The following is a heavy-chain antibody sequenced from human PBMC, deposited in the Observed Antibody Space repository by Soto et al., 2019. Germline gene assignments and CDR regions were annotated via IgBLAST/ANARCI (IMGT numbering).Heavy chain of an antibody. V-gene: IGHV3-53*01. CDR1: GFTVSSSNY. D-gene: IGHD5-12*01. CDR3: HGYGY. J-gene: IGHJ4*02. CDR2: IYTGGTT. Sequence: EVQLVESGGVLIQPGGSLRLSCVVSGFTVSSSNYMSWVRQAPGKGLEWVSVIYTGGTTYYADSVKGRFTISRDNSKNTLYLQMNSLRAEDTAVYYCHGYGYWGQGTLVTVSS.